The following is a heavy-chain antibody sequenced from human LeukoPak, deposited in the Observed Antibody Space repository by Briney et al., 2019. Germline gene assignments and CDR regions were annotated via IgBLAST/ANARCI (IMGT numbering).Heavy chain of an antibody. CDR2: IWYDGSNK. D-gene: IGHD4-17*01. J-gene: IGHJ6*02. Sequence: PGGSLRLSCAASGFTFSSYGMHWVRQAPGKGLEWVAVIWYDGSNKYYADSVKGRFTISRDNSKNTLYLQMNSLRAEDTALYYCAKDDYGDYVSVGMDVWGQGTTVTVSS. V-gene: IGHV3-30*02. CDR3: AKDDYGDYVSVGMDV. CDR1: GFTFSSYG.